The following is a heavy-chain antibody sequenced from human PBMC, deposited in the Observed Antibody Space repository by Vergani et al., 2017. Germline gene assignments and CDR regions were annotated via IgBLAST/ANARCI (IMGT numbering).Heavy chain of an antibody. CDR1: GYTLTELS. Sequence: QVQLVQSGAEVKKPGASVKVSCKVSGYTLTELSMHWVRQAPGKGLEWMGGVDPEDGETIYAQKFQGRVTMTEDTSTDTAYMELSSLRSEDTAVYYCARDLHDYVWGSYRSDYYFDYWGQGTLVTVSS. J-gene: IGHJ4*02. CDR3: ARDLHDYVWGSYRSDYYFDY. CDR2: VDPEDGET. D-gene: IGHD3-16*02. V-gene: IGHV1-24*01.